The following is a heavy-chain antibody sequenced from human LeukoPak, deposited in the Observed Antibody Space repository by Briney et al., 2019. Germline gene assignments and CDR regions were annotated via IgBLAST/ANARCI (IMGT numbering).Heavy chain of an antibody. D-gene: IGHD2-15*01. CDR1: GFTFIFSSYA. J-gene: IGHJ5*02. V-gene: IGHV3-20*01. CDR3: ARDRGSNWFDP. CDR2: INWNGGST. Sequence: GGSLRLSCADSGFTFIFSSYAMSWVRQAPGKGLEWVSGINWNGGSTGYADSVKGRFTISRGNAKNSLYLQMNSLRAEDTALYHCARDRGSNWFDPWGQGTLVTVSS.